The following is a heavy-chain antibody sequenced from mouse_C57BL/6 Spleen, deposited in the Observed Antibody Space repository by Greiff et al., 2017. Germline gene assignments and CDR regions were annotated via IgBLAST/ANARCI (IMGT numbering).Heavy chain of an antibody. CDR1: GYTFTSYT. V-gene: IGHV1-4*01. CDR3: ARDGYYGSGDWYFDG. Sequence: VQLQQSGAELARPGASVKMSCTASGYTFTSYTMHWVKQRPGQGLEWIGYINPSSGYTKYNQKFKDKATLTADKSSSTAYMQLSSLTSEDSAVYYCARDGYYGSGDWYFDGWGTGTTVTVSS. CDR2: INPSSGYT. J-gene: IGHJ1*03. D-gene: IGHD1-1*01.